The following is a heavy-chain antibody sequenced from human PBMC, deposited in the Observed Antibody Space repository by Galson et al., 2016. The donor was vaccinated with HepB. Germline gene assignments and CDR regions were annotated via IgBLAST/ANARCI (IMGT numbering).Heavy chain of an antibody. J-gene: IGHJ4*02. CDR3: ARDSGSGYSIDS. CDR2: ISIVSHVI. D-gene: IGHD3-3*01. CDR1: GFTFSSYN. Sequence: SLRLSCAASGFTFSSYNMKWVRQAPGRGLEWLSYISIVSHVIYYADSVKGRFTVSRDNAKNSLYLQMNSLRDEDTAVYYCARDSGSGYSIDSWGQGTLVTVSS. V-gene: IGHV3-48*02.